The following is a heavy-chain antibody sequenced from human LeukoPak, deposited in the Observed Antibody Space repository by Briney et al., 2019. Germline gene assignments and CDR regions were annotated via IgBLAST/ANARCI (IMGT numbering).Heavy chain of an antibody. CDR1: GFTVSSNY. V-gene: IGHV3-66*01. Sequence: PGGSLRLSCAASGFTVSSNYMSWVRQAPGKGLEWVSVTYSGGSTYYADSVKGRFTISRDNSKNTLYLQMNSLRAEDTAVYYCARDRSSGWYYFDYWGQGTLVTVSS. CDR2: TYSGGST. D-gene: IGHD6-19*01. CDR3: ARDRSSGWYYFDY. J-gene: IGHJ4*01.